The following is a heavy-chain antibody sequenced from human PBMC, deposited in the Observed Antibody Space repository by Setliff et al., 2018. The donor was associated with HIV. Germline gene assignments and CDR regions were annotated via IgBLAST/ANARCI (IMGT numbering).Heavy chain of an antibody. CDR2: FDPERGET. CDR3: ATGRGGGWFDP. CDR1: GYSMTELS. J-gene: IGHJ5*02. D-gene: IGHD3-16*01. Sequence: GASVKVSCKVSGYSMTELSMNWVRQAPGKGLEWMGGFDPERGETIYAQNFQGRVTMSEDTSANIVYMELSSLRSEDTGVYYCATGRGGGWFDPWGPGTLVTVSS. V-gene: IGHV1-24*01.